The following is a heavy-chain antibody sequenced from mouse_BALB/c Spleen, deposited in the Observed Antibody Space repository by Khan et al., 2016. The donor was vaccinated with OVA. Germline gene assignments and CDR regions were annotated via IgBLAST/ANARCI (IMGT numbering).Heavy chain of an antibody. CDR2: ISYSGNT. CDR3: ARMYGGDFDY. CDR1: GYSITSDYA. J-gene: IGHJ2*01. V-gene: IGHV3-2*02. D-gene: IGHD2-10*02. Sequence: VQLKQSGPGLVKPSQSLSLTCTVTGYSITSDYAWNWLRQFPGNRLEWMGFISYSGNTNYNPSLKSRISVTRDTSKNHFFLQLNSVTTEDTATYYCARMYGGDFDYWGQGTTLTVSS.